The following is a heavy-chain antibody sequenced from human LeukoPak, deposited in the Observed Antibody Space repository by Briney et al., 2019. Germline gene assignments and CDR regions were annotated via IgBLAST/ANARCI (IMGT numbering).Heavy chain of an antibody. Sequence: SKTLSLTCTVSGGSISSYYWSWIRQPAGKGLEWIGRIYTSGSTNYNPSLKSRVTMSVDTSRNQFSLKLSSVTAADTAVYYCARDTYEAYCSSTSCYGLDVWGQGTTVTVSS. CDR3: ARDTYEAYCSSTSCYGLDV. CDR2: IYTSGST. J-gene: IGHJ6*02. D-gene: IGHD2-2*01. V-gene: IGHV4-4*07. CDR1: GGSISSYY.